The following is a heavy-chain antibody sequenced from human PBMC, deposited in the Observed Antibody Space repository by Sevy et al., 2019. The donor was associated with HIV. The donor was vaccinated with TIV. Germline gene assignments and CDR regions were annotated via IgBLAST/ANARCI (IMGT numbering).Heavy chain of an antibody. CDR3: ARGSITMIVVVRENWFDP. Sequence: ASVKVSCKASGYTFTGYYMHWVRQAPGQGLEWMGRINPNSGGTNYAQKFRGRVTMTRDTSISTAYMELSRLRSDDTAVYYCARGSITMIVVVRENWFDPWGQGTLVTVSS. CDR2: INPNSGGT. D-gene: IGHD3-22*01. V-gene: IGHV1-2*06. J-gene: IGHJ5*02. CDR1: GYTFTGYY.